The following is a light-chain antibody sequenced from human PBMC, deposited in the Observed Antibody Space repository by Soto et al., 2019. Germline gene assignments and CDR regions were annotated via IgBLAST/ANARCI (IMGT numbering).Light chain of an antibody. Sequence: QSALTQPRSVSGSPGQSVTISCTGTSSDVGGYNYVSWYQQHPGKAPKVMIYDVTQRPSGVPDRFSGSKSDNTASLTISGLQAEDEADYYCCSYAGRYVFGTGTRSPS. CDR2: DVT. V-gene: IGLV2-11*01. CDR1: SSDVGGYNY. J-gene: IGLJ1*01. CDR3: CSYAGRYV.